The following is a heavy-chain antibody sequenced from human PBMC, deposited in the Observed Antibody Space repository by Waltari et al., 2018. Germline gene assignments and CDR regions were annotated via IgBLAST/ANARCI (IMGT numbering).Heavy chain of an antibody. CDR1: GFSVSNYG. J-gene: IGHJ4*02. CDR2: VWYDGTKA. Sequence: QVHLVESGGSVVQPGTSLRPSCASSGFSVSNYGMFWVRQSPGKGLEWVALVWYDGTKANYEDSVKGRFTISKDNAKNTLFLQMNSLGGGDTAVYFCARDLSFGSLDYGGQGTLVTVSS. V-gene: IGHV3-33*07. CDR3: ARDLSFGSLDY. D-gene: IGHD3-10*01.